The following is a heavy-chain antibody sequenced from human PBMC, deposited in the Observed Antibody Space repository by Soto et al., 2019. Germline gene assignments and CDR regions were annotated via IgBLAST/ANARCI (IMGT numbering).Heavy chain of an antibody. J-gene: IGHJ6*02. CDR3: ARGRDYDSSGTGNYFYYGINV. CDR1: GYTFSSYG. D-gene: IGHD6-19*01. Sequence: QVQLVQSGAEVKKPGASVKVSCKASGYTFSSYGINWVRQAPGQGLEWLGWVSAYDGYTNYAQILQGRVSMTTDTATKTANREARGLRSDMTAVYYRARGRDYDSSGTGNYFYYGINVWGQGTTVTVSS. CDR2: VSAYDGYT. V-gene: IGHV1-18*01.